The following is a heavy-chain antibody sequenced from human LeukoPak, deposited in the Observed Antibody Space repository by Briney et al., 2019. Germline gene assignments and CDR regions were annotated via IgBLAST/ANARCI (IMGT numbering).Heavy chain of an antibody. CDR2: ISSNGGST. V-gene: IGHV3-64D*09. Sequence: GGSLRLSCSASGFTFSSYAMHWVRQAPGKGLEYVSAISSNGGSTYYADSVKGRFTISRGNSKNTLYLQMSSLRAEDTAVYYCVKDLAYDYGDPNFDYWGQGTLVTVSS. D-gene: IGHD4-17*01. J-gene: IGHJ4*02. CDR3: VKDLAYDYGDPNFDY. CDR1: GFTFSSYA.